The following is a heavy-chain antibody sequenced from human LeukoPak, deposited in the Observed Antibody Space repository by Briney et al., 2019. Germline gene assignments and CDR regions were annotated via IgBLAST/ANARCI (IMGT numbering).Heavy chain of an antibody. CDR3: ARGNYYYGSGSYWNYYYGMDV. D-gene: IGHD3-10*01. CDR1: GGSISSYY. J-gene: IGHJ6*04. CDR2: IYYSGST. Sequence: SETLSLTCTVSGGSISSYYWSWIRQPPGKGLEWIGYIYYSGSTNYNPSLKSRVTISVDTSKNQFSLKLSSVTAADTAVYYCARGNYYYGSGSYWNYYYGMDVCGKGTTVTVSS. V-gene: IGHV4-59*01.